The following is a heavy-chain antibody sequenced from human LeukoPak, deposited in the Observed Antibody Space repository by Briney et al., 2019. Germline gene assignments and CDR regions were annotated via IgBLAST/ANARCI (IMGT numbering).Heavy chain of an antibody. D-gene: IGHD6-13*01. Sequence: SETLSLTCAVYGGSFSGYYWSWIRQPPGKGLEWIGEINHSGSTNYNPSLKSRVTISVDTSKNQFSLKLSPVTAADTAVYYCARRVYSSSWRPALPDEIGFDYWGQGTLVTVSS. J-gene: IGHJ4*02. CDR3: ARRVYSSSWRPALPDEIGFDY. CDR2: INHSGST. CDR1: GGSFSGYY. V-gene: IGHV4-34*01.